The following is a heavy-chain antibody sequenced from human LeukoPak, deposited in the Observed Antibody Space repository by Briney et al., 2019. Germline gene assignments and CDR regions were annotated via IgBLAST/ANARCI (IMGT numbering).Heavy chain of an antibody. CDR3: ARGLYDSGDYYYGIRAYYFDN. Sequence: SETPSLTCAVSGASFSGDFWSWIRQPPGKGLEWIAEINHGGRSNYNPSLKIRVSISVDTSKNQFSLNLSSVTAADTAHYCCARGLYDSGDYYYGIRAYYFDNWGQGTLVTVSS. V-gene: IGHV4-34*01. D-gene: IGHD3-22*01. J-gene: IGHJ4*02. CDR1: GASFSGDF. CDR2: INHGGRS.